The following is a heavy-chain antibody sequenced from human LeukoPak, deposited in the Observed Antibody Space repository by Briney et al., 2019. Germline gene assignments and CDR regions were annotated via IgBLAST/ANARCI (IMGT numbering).Heavy chain of an antibody. D-gene: IGHD1-26*01. CDR2: IFPSDSDT. Sequence: GESLKISCKVSGYSFTNNWLGWVRQMPGKGLEWMGIIFPSDSDTRYSPSFQGQVTISADKPISTAYLQWSSLKASDTAMYYCARYSGSFSKSFDSWGQGTLVTVCS. CDR1: GYSFTNNW. CDR3: ARYSGSFSKSFDS. J-gene: IGHJ4*01. V-gene: IGHV5-51*04.